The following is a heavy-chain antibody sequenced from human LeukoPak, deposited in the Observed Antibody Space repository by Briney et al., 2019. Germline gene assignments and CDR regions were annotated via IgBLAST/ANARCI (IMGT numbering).Heavy chain of an antibody. CDR2: INIDERIT. V-gene: IGHV3-74*01. D-gene: IGHD2-2*01. CDR1: GFSFSTQR. CDR3: AKGDCSSTSCYGYYYYGMDV. J-gene: IGHJ6*02. Sequence: PGGSLRLSCAASGFSFSTQRMHWVRQAPGKGLVWVSYINIDERITGYADSVKGRFTISRDNAKNTLYLQMNSLRAEDTAVYYCAKGDCSSTSCYGYYYYGMDVWGQGTTVTVSS.